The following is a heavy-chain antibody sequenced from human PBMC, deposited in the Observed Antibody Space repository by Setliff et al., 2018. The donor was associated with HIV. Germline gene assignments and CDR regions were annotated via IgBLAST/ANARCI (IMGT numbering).Heavy chain of an antibody. Sequence: ASVKVSCKASGYTFTSYDINWVRQATGQGLEWMGWMNPESGNTGYAQKFQGGVTMTRNTSISTAYMELSSLRSEDTAVYYCARGAWGSSGYYYWFDPWGQGTLVTVSS. D-gene: IGHD3-22*01. V-gene: IGHV1-8*01. CDR2: MNPESGNT. CDR3: ARGAWGSSGYYYWFDP. J-gene: IGHJ5*02. CDR1: GYTFTSYD.